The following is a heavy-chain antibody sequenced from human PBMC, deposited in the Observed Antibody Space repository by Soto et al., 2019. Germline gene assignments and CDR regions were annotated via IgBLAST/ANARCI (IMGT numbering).Heavy chain of an antibody. CDR1: GYTFTSYA. J-gene: IGHJ4*02. D-gene: IGHD6-13*01. Sequence: QVQLVQSGAEVKKPGASVKVSCKASGYTFTSYAMHWVRQAPGQRLEWMGWINAGNGNTKYSQKFQGRVTITRDTSASTAYMELSSLRSEDTAVYYCARFVHGSSWTYYFDYWGQGTLVTVSS. CDR3: ARFVHGSSWTYYFDY. CDR2: INAGNGNT. V-gene: IGHV1-3*01.